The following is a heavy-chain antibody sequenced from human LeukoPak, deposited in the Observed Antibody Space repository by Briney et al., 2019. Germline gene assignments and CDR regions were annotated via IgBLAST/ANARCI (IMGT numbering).Heavy chain of an antibody. V-gene: IGHV3-48*03. D-gene: IGHD3-10*01. CDR1: GFTFSSYD. Sequence: GGSLRLSCAASGFTFSSYDINWVRQAPGKGLEWVSYISSSGSIIYYADSVTGRFTISRDNAKNSLYLQMNSLRAEDTAVYYCARGTQSPVSGYFDFWGQGTLVTVSS. CDR3: ARGTQSPVSGYFDF. CDR2: ISSSGSII. J-gene: IGHJ4*02.